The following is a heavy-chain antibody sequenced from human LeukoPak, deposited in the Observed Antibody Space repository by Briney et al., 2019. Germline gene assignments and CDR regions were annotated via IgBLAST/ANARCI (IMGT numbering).Heavy chain of an antibody. J-gene: IGHJ4*02. CDR1: GFTFSSYA. D-gene: IGHD6-13*01. Sequence: GGSLRLSCTASGFTFSSYAMSWVRQAPGKGLEWVSAISGSGGSTYYADSVKGRSTISRDNSKNTLYLQVNSLRAEDTAVYYCAKGEWEAAAGNFDYWGQGTLVTVSS. CDR2: ISGSGGST. CDR3: AKGEWEAAAGNFDY. V-gene: IGHV3-23*01.